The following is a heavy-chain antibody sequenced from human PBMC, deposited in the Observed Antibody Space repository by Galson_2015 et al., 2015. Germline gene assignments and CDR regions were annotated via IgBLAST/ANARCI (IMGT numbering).Heavy chain of an antibody. Sequence: SLRLSCAASGFTFSSYDMNWVRQAPGKGLEWVSAISGSGGSTYYADPVKGRFTISRDNSKNTLYLQMNSLRAEDTAVYYCAKDLGIAMVFGLRGQGTLVTVSS. V-gene: IGHV3-23*01. D-gene: IGHD5-18*01. J-gene: IGHJ4*02. CDR1: GFTFSSYD. CDR2: ISGSGGST. CDR3: AKDLGIAMVFGL.